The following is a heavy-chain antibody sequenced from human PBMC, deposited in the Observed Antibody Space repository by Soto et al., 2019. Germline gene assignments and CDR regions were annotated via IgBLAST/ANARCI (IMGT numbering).Heavy chain of an antibody. D-gene: IGHD6-6*01. J-gene: IGHJ4*02. CDR1: GFTFTTYA. CDR3: AKNWDTTFSSSSH. Sequence: EVQLLESGGGLVQPGGSLRLSCAASGFTFTTYAMTWVRQAPGKGLEWVSAISGSGGSTYYADSVKGRFTISRDNSKNTLFLQMNSMRAEYTAVYYCAKNWDTTFSSSSHWGQGTLVTVSS. V-gene: IGHV3-23*01. CDR2: ISGSGGST.